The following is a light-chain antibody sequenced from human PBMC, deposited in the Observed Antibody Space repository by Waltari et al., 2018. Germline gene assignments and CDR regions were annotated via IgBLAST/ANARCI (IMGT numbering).Light chain of an antibody. V-gene: IGLV3-9*01. Sequence: GGNNIGSNNVHWYQQKPGQAPVLVIYRDSNRPSGIPERFSGSNSGNTATLTISRAQAGDEADYYCQVWDSSTVRVFGGGTKLTVL. CDR2: RDS. J-gene: IGLJ2*01. CDR1: NIGSNN. CDR3: QVWDSSTVRV.